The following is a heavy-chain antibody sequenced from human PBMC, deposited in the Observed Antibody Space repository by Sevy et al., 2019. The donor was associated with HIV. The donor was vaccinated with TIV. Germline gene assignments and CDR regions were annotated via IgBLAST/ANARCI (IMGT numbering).Heavy chain of an antibody. CDR3: ARDAAQGTYGDTSFSNWFDP. V-gene: IGHV3-30*04. CDR2: ISYDGSNK. Sequence: GGSLRLSCAASGFTFSSYAMYWVRQAPGKGLEWVAVISYDGSNKYFGDSVKGRFTLSGDNSKNTVYLQMNRLRPEDTAVYSGARDAAQGTYGDTSFSNWFDPWGQGTLVTVSS. D-gene: IGHD2-21*01. CDR1: GFTFSSYA. J-gene: IGHJ5*02.